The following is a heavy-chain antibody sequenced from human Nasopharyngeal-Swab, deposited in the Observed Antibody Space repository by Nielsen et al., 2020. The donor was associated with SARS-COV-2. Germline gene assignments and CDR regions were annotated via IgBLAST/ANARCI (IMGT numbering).Heavy chain of an antibody. CDR1: GGTFGSYD. CDR3: ARDQTGTGYYYYYMDV. V-gene: IGHV1-69*13. Sequence: SVKVSCKASGGTFGSYDISWVRQAPGQGLEWMGGIIHMFGTPSYAQKFQGRVTITADESTSTAYMELSSLRSEDTAVYYCARDQTGTGYYYYYMDVWGKGTTVTVSS. CDR2: IIHMFGTP. J-gene: IGHJ6*03. D-gene: IGHD1-1*01.